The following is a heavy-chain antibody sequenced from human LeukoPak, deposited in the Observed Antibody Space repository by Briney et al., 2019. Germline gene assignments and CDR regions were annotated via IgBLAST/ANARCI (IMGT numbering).Heavy chain of an antibody. J-gene: IGHJ4*02. Sequence: PGGSLRLSCAASGFTFSSYGMHWVRQAPGKGLEWVAVIWYDGSTKYYADSVKGRFTISRDDSKNTLYLQMNSLRAEDTAVYYCARDGGYYGSGSYYNPSYWGQGTLVTVSS. CDR3: ARDGGYYGSGSYYNPSY. V-gene: IGHV3-33*01. CDR1: GFTFSSYG. CDR2: IWYDGSTK. D-gene: IGHD3-10*01.